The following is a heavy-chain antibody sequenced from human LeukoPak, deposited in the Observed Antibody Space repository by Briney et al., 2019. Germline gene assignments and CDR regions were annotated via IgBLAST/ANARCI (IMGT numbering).Heavy chain of an antibody. Sequence: GGSLRLSCAVSGFTFSSYDVKWVRQAPGKGLEWVSFISSSGSTINYADSVNGRFTISRDNAKNSLYLQMNSLRAEDTAVYYCVRGLRYTILGGDYFWGQGTLVTVFS. CDR2: ISSSGSTI. D-gene: IGHD3-3*01. J-gene: IGHJ4*02. CDR3: VRGLRYTILGGDYF. CDR1: GFTFSSYD. V-gene: IGHV3-48*03.